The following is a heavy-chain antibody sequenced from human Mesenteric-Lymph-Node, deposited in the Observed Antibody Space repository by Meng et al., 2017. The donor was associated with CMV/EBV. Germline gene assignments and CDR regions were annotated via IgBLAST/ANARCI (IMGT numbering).Heavy chain of an antibody. J-gene: IGHJ4*02. V-gene: IGHV3-30-3*01. CDR3: ARSQWELSASGDY. CDR2: ISYDGSNK. Sequence: CAASGFTFSSYAMHWVRQAPGKGLEWVAVISYDGSNKYYADSVKGRFTISRDNSKNTLYLQMNSLRAEDTAVYYCARSQWELSASGDYWGQGALVTAPQ. CDR1: GFTFSSYA. D-gene: IGHD1-26*01.